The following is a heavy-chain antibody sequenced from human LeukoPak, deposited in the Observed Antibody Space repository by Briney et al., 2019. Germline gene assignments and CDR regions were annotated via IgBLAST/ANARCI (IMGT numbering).Heavy chain of an antibody. CDR3: ARRNLVVPAAGRYYYYYMDV. J-gene: IGHJ6*03. V-gene: IGHV3-11*04. CDR1: GFTFSDYY. D-gene: IGHD2-2*01. CDR2: ISSSGSTI. Sequence: GGSLRLSCAASGFTFSDYYMSCIRQAPGKGLEWVSYISSSGSTIYYADSVKGRFTISRDNAKNSLYLQMNSLRAEDTAVYYCARRNLVVPAAGRYYYYYMDVWGKGTTVTVSS.